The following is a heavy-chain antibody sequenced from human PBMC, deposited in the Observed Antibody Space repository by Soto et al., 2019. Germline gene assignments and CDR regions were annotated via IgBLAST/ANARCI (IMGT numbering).Heavy chain of an antibody. CDR2: INPNSGGT. D-gene: IGHD6-13*01. J-gene: IGHJ3*02. Sequence: ASVKVSCKASGYTFTGYYMYWVRQAPGQGLEWMGWINPNSGGTNYAQKFQGWVTMTRDTSISTAYMELSRLRSDDTAVYYCARASRWPGEPDDAFDIWGQGTMVTVSS. CDR1: GYTFTGYY. CDR3: ARASRWPGEPDDAFDI. V-gene: IGHV1-2*04.